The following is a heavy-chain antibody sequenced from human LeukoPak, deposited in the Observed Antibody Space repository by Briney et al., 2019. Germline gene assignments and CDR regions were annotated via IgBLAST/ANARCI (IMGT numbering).Heavy chain of an antibody. CDR2: IYYGGST. Sequence: KPSETLSLTCTVSGGSISSYYWSWIRQPPGKGLEWIGYIYYGGSTNYNPSLKSRVTISVDTSKNQFSLKLSSVTAADTAVYYCASGGRKYGSGSYYPPSAFDIWGQGTMVTVSS. D-gene: IGHD3-10*01. V-gene: IGHV4-59*01. CDR1: GGSISSYY. J-gene: IGHJ3*02. CDR3: ASGGRKYGSGSYYPPSAFDI.